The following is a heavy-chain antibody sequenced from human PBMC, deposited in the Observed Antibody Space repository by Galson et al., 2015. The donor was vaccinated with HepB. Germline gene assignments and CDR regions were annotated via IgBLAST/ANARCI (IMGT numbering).Heavy chain of an antibody. V-gene: IGHV3-74*01. J-gene: IGHJ4*02. CDR2: INSDGSST. Sequence: SLRLSCAASGFTFSSYWMHWVRQAPGKGLVWVSRINSDGSSTSYADSVKGRFTISRDNAKNTLCLQMNSLRAEDTAVYYCARDLSGRGYDPETGFDYWGQGTLVTVSS. D-gene: IGHD5-12*01. CDR3: ARDLSGRGYDPETGFDY. CDR1: GFTFSSYW.